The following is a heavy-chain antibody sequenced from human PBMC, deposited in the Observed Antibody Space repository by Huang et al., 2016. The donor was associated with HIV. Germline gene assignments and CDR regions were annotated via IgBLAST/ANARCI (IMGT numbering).Heavy chain of an antibody. CDR3: AKGASWIQQLYYFDY. D-gene: IGHD5-18*01. CDR2: ISGSGGTT. Sequence: EVQLLQSGGGLVQGGGSLRLSWEGSGFTFNKFGLSWVCQAAGKGLEGVAGISGSGGTTSDAESLKGRFTISRDNSKDTLFLEMSSLSAEDTGVYYCAKGASWIQQLYYFDYWGQGSLVTVSS. V-gene: IGHV3-23*01. J-gene: IGHJ4*02. CDR1: GFTFNKFG.